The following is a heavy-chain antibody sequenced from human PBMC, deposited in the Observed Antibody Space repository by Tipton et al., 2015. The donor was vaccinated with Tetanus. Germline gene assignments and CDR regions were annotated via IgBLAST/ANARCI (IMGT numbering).Heavy chain of an antibody. CDR3: ARASGYMYSDT. D-gene: IGHD3-3*01. CDR1: GASISGSTYY. J-gene: IGHJ1*01. Sequence: TLSLTCTVSGASISGSTYYWGWIRQPPGKGLEWLGSIFHTGGTHYNPSLKSRVTISVDTAANQLSRKLTSVTSADTAVYYCARASGYMYSDTWGQGTLVTVSS. V-gene: IGHV4-39*07. CDR2: IFHTGGT.